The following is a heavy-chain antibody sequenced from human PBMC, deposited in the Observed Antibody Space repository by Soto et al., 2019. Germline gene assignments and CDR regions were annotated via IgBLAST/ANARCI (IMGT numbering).Heavy chain of an antibody. Sequence: QVQLQESGAGLVNPSGTLSLTCAVSGGSISSSNWWSWVRQPPGKGLEWIGEIYHTGTTNYNPSLQSRVSILVDTSKNQFSLQLSSVTAADTAIYYWARDPGRALAVYWGAGTLVTVSS. CDR2: IYHTGTT. V-gene: IGHV4-4*02. CDR1: GGSISSSNW. D-gene: IGHD6-19*01. CDR3: ARDPGRALAVY. J-gene: IGHJ4*01.